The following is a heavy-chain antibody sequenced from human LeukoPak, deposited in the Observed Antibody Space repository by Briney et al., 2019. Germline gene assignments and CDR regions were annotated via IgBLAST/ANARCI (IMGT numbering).Heavy chain of an antibody. CDR1: GLTFSSYG. CDR2: IWYDGSNK. V-gene: IGHV3-33*01. CDR3: AREGGAYDY. Sequence: GRSLRLSCAASGLTFSSYGMHWVRQAPGKGLEWVAVIWYDGSNKYYADSVKGRFTISRDNSKNTLYLQMNSLRAEDTAVYYCAREGGAYDYWGQGTLVTVSS. J-gene: IGHJ4*02. D-gene: IGHD1-26*01.